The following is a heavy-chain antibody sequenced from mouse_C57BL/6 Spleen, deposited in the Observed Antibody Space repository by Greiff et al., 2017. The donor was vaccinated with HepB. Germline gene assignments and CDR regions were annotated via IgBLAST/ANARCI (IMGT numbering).Heavy chain of an antibody. V-gene: IGHV5-12*01. CDR1: GFTFSDYY. CDR2: ISNGGGST. J-gene: IGHJ3*01. D-gene: IGHD2-1*01. CDR3: ARHEEGNPFAY. Sequence: EVKLVESGGGLVQPGGSLKLSCAASGFTFSDYYMYWVRQTPEKRLEWVAYISNGGGSTYYPDTVKGRFTISRDNAKNTLYLQMSRLKSEDTAMYYCARHEEGNPFAYWGQGTLVTVSP.